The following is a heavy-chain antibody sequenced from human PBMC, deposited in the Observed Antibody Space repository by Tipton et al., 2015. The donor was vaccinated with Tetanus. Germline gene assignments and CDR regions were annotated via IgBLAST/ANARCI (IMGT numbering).Heavy chain of an antibody. CDR3: ARGSKGSTAWFPDHYGMDV. Sequence: TLSLTCNVSGDSITNKDYYWTWIRQPPVKGLEWIGEINPSGSTNYNPSLKSRVTISVDTSKNRVSLKLNSVTAADTAVYYCARGSKGSTAWFPDHYGMDVWGQGTTVTVSS. CDR2: INPSGST. J-gene: IGHJ6*02. D-gene: IGHD6-19*01. CDR1: GDSITNKDYY. V-gene: IGHV4-34*01.